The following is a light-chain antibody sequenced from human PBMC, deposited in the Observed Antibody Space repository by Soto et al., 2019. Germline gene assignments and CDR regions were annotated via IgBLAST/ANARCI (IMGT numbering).Light chain of an antibody. V-gene: IGLV2-14*01. CDR1: GSDVGGYNY. J-gene: IGLJ2*01. Sequence: QSVLTQPASVSGSPAQSITISCTGTGSDVGGYNYVSWYQQHPGKAPKVMIYDVSNRPSGVSNRFSGSKSGNTASLTISGLKAEDEADYYCSSYTSASTPLVFGGGTKLTVL. CDR2: DVS. CDR3: SSYTSASTPLV.